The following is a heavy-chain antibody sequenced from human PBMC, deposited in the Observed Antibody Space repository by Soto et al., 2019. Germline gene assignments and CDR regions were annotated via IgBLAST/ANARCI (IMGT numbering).Heavy chain of an antibody. J-gene: IGHJ4*02. CDR1: GFTFSSYW. D-gene: IGHD2-15*01. CDR2: IKQDGSEK. V-gene: IGHV3-7*04. CDR3: ARDGGFCSGGTCYRGFLAY. Sequence: EVQLVESGGGLVQPGGSLRLSCASSGFTFSSYWMSWVRQAPGKGLEWVANIKQDGSEKYYVDSVKGRFTISRDNAKNSRYMQMNSLRAEDTAVYYCARDGGFCSGGTCYRGFLAYWGQGTLVTVSS.